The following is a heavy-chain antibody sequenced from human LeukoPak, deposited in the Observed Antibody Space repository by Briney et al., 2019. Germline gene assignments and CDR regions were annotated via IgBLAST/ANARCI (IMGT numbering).Heavy chain of an antibody. CDR3: AKDLPYYYDSSGSGDAFDI. D-gene: IGHD3-22*01. Sequence: GSLRLSCAASGFIFSNYGMNWVRQAPGKGLDWVSSISGSGSSTYYAESVKGRVTISRDNSQNTLYLQMNSLRAEDTAIYYCAKDLPYYYDSSGSGDAFDIWGRGTMVTVST. J-gene: IGHJ3*02. V-gene: IGHV3-23*01. CDR2: ISGSGSST. CDR1: GFIFSNYG.